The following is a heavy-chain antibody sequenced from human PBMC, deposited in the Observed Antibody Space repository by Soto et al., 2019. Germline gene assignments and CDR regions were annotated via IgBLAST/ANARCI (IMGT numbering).Heavy chain of an antibody. D-gene: IGHD5-18*01. CDR2: IYYSGST. J-gene: IGHJ5*02. V-gene: IGHV4-39*01. CDR3: ARQRYTAMVSRVRCIDP. CDR1: GGSISSSSYY. Sequence: PSETLSLTCTVSGGSISSSSYYWGWIRQPPGKGLEWIGSIYYSGSTYYNPSLKSRVTISVDTSKNQFSLKLSSVTAADTAVYYCARQRYTAMVSRVRCIDPCGQGTLVPVSS.